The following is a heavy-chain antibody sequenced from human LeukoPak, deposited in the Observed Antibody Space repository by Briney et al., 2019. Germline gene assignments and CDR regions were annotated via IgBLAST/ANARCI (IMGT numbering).Heavy chain of an antibody. D-gene: IGHD5-18*01. CDR1: GFSFSDYW. V-gene: IGHV3-7*03. CDR3: AKGPWYSYGYEDY. J-gene: IGHJ4*02. CDR2: IKQDGSEK. Sequence: GGSLRLSCATSGFSFSDYWMNWVRQAPGKGLEWVANIKQDGSEKYYVDSVKGRFTISRDNAKNSLYLQMNSLRVEDTAVYYCAKGPWYSYGYEDYWGQGTLVTVSS.